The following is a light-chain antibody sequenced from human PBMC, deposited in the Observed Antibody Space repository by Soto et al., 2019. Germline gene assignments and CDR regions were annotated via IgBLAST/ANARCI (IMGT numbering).Light chain of an antibody. J-gene: IGLJ2*01. CDR2: DVT. CDR1: SSEIGAYNY. CDR3: NSYAGGDSFDVI. Sequence: QSALTQPPSASGTPGQSVTIFCTGTSSEIGAYNYVSWYQQYPGKAPKLVIYDVTERPSGVPDRFSGSKSGNTASLTVSGLRADDEAVYYCNSYAGGDSFDVIFGGGTK. V-gene: IGLV2-8*01.